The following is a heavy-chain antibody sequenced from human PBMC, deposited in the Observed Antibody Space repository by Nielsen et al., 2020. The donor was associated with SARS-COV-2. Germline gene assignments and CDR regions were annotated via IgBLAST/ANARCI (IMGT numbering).Heavy chain of an antibody. D-gene: IGHD6-19*01. V-gene: IGHV1-69*13. CDR1: GGTFSSYA. Sequence: SVKVSCKASGGTFSSYAISWVRQAPGQGLEWMGGIIPIFGTANYAQKFQGRVTITADESTSTAYMELSSLRSEDTAVYYRARDEIAVTYAFDIWGQGTMVTVSS. CDR3: ARDEIAVTYAFDI. J-gene: IGHJ3*02. CDR2: IIPIFGTA.